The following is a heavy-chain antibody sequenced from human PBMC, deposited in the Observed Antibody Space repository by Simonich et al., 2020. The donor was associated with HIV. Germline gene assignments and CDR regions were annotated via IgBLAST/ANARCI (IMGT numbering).Heavy chain of an antibody. CDR1: GFTFSSYE. Sequence: EVQLVESGGGLVQPGGSLRLSCAASGFTFSSYEMNWVRQAPGKGLEWVSYIRTIGKVIFNEDSVKGRLTISRDNAKNSLYLQMNSLRAEDTAVYYCTRDRYYSFWSGYHYNGMDVWGQGTTVTVSS. J-gene: IGHJ6*02. CDR2: IRTIGKVI. V-gene: IGHV3-48*03. D-gene: IGHD3-3*01. CDR3: TRDRYYSFWSGYHYNGMDV.